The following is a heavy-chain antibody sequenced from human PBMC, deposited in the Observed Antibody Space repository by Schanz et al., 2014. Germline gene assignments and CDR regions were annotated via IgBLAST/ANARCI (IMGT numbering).Heavy chain of an antibody. Sequence: QVHLVQSGAAVKRPGASVKVSCKASEYSFTSYSMHWVRQAPGQRLEWMGWINTGSGDTKYSQNFQGRGTITRDTSASTAYMELSSLRSEDTAVYSCARGIGGYGANNYFDYWGQGTLVTVSS. CDR2: INTGSGDT. D-gene: IGHD5-12*01. CDR1: EYSFTSYS. J-gene: IGHJ4*02. V-gene: IGHV1-3*04. CDR3: ARGIGGYGANNYFDY.